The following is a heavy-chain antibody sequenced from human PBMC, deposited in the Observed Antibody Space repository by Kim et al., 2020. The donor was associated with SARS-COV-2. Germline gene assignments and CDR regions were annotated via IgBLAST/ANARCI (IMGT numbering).Heavy chain of an antibody. J-gene: IGHJ3*02. CDR2: IYYSGST. CDR3: AREYYDYVWGSYRHAGGPTRAFDI. D-gene: IGHD3-16*02. Sequence: SETLSLTCTVSGGSISSYYWSWIRQPPGKGLEWIGYIYYSGSTNYNPSLKSRVTISVDTSKNQFSLKLSSVTAADTAVYYCAREYYDYVWGSYRHAGGPTRAFDIWGQGTIVTVSS. V-gene: IGHV4-59*01. CDR1: GGSISSYY.